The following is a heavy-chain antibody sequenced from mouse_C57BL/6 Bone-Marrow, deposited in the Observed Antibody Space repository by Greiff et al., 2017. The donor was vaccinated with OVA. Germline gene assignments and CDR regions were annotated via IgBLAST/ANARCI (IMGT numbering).Heavy chain of an antibody. J-gene: IGHJ3*01. V-gene: IGHV1-22*01. Sequence: EVQLQQSGPELVKPGASVKMSCKASGYTFTDYNMHWVKQSHGKSLEWIGYINPNNGGTSYNQKFKGKATLTVNKSSSTAYMELRSLTSEDSAVYYCARGTTVVAKGAWFAYWGQGTLVTVSA. D-gene: IGHD1-1*01. CDR3: ARGTTVVAKGAWFAY. CDR1: GYTFTDYN. CDR2: INPNNGGT.